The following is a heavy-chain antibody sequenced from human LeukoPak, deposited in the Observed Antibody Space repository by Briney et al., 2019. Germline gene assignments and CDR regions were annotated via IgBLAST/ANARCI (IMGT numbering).Heavy chain of an antibody. CDR2: ISGSGSST. CDR1: GFTFSNYA. V-gene: IGHV3-23*01. CDR3: ARDGGDYGWIYFDY. Sequence: GGSLRLSCAASGFTFSNYAMTWVRQAPGKGLEWVSGISGSGSSTYYADSVKGRFTLSRDYPKNTLYLQMNSLRAEDTAVYYCARDGGDYGWIYFDYWGQGTLVTVSS. J-gene: IGHJ4*02. D-gene: IGHD4-17*01.